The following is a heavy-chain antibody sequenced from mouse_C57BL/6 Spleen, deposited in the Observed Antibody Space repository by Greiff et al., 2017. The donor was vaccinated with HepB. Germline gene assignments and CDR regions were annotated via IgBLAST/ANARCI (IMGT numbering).Heavy chain of an antibody. CDR1: GFTFSDYY. J-gene: IGHJ1*03. V-gene: IGHV5-16*01. CDR2: INYDGSST. Sequence: EVKLVESEGGLVQPGSSMKLSCTASGFTFSDYYMAWVRQVPEKGLEWVANINYDGSSTYYLDSLKSRFIISRDNAKNILYLQMSSLKSEDTATYYCARDYYDYPYWYFDVWGTGTTVTVSS. D-gene: IGHD2-4*01. CDR3: ARDYYDYPYWYFDV.